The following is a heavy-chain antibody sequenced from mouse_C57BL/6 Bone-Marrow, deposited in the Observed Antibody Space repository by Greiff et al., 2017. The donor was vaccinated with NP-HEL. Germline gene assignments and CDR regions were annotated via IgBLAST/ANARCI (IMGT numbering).Heavy chain of an antibody. CDR2: IRNKANGYTT. CDR1: GFTFTDYY. CDR3: ARSLRTSYFDY. Sequence: EVQLVESGGGLVQPGGSLSLSCAASGFTFTDYYMSWVRQPPGKALEWLGFIRNKANGYTTEYSASVKGRFTISRDNSQSILYLQMDALRAESSTTYYCARSLRTSYFDYWGQGTTLTVSS. D-gene: IGHD1-1*01. J-gene: IGHJ2*01. V-gene: IGHV7-3*01.